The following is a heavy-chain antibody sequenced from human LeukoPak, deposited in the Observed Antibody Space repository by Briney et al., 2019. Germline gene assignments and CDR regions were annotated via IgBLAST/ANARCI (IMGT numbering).Heavy chain of an antibody. CDR1: GGTFSSYA. Sequence: GASVKVSCKASGGTFSSYAISWLRQAPGQGLEWMGRIIPIFGTANYAQKFQGRVTITTDESTSTAYMELSSLRSEDTAVYYCASPRGSYYYDSSGFDYWGQGTLVTVSS. D-gene: IGHD3-22*01. J-gene: IGHJ4*02. V-gene: IGHV1-69*05. CDR3: ASPRGSYYYDSSGFDY. CDR2: IIPIFGTA.